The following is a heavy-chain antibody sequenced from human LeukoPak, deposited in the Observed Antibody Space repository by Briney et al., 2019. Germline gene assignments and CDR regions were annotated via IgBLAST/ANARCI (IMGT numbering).Heavy chain of an antibody. V-gene: IGHV1-24*01. CDR3: ATGEVGYCTNGVCYHYYYYMDV. CDR2: FDPEDGET. Sequence: ASVKVSCKVSGYTLTELSMHWVRQAPGKGLEWMGGFDPEDGETIYAQKFQGRVTMTEDTSTDTAYMELSSLRSEDTAVYYCATGEVGYCTNGVCYHYYYYMDVWGKGTTVTVS. D-gene: IGHD2-8*01. J-gene: IGHJ6*03. CDR1: GYTLTELS.